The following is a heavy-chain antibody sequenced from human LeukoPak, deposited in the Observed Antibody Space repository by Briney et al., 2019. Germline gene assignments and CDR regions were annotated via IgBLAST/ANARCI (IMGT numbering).Heavy chain of an antibody. CDR1: GFTVSSNY. V-gene: IGHV3-53*05. CDR2: IYSGGST. J-gene: IGHJ5*02. Sequence: GGSLRLSCAASGFTVSSNYMSWVRQAPGKGLEWVSVIYSGGSTYYADSVKGRFTISRDNSKNTLYLQMNSLRAEDTAVYYCARETPAYSSSWYGFDPWGQGTLVTVSS. CDR3: ARETPAYSSSWYGFDP. D-gene: IGHD6-13*01.